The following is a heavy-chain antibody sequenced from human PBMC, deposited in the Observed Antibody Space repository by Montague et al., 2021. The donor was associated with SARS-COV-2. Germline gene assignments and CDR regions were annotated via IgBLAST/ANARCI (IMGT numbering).Heavy chain of an antibody. CDR2: IFRSGAT. CDR3: ARTSRGSRYFYGVDV. J-gene: IGHJ6*02. CDR1: GDSISDYY. D-gene: IGHD3-10*01. Sequence: SETLSLTCTVSGDSISDYYWSWIRQPPGMGLEWIGYIFRSGATNYNPPLKSRVIISLDTSKSQFSLRLSSVTAADTAICYCARTSRGSRYFYGVDVWGQGTTVTVS. V-gene: IGHV4-59*01.